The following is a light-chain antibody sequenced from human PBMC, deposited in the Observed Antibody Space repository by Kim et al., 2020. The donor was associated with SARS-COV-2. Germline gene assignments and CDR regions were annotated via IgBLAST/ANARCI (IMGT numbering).Light chain of an antibody. J-gene: IGKJ4*01. CDR2: AAS. Sequence: ASVGDRVTITCQASQNITTYLNWYQQKPGKAPKVLIYAASSLQSGVPSRFSGSGSGTDFTLTVNNLQPEDFATYYCQQSYSSPLTFGGGTKVDIK. CDR1: QNITTY. CDR3: QQSYSSPLT. V-gene: IGKV1-39*01.